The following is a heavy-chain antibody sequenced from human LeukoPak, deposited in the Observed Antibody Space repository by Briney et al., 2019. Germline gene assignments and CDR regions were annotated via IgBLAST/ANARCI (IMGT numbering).Heavy chain of an antibody. V-gene: IGHV3-23*01. Sequence: GGSLRLSCAASGFTFSSYGMSWVRQAPGKGLEWVSAISGSGRSTYYADSVKGRFTISRDNSKNTLYLQMNSLRAEDTAVYYCVKRTPPGSDADYFDYWGQGALVTVSS. CDR2: ISGSGRST. CDR3: VKRTPPGSDADYFDY. D-gene: IGHD3-10*01. J-gene: IGHJ4*02. CDR1: GFTFSSYG.